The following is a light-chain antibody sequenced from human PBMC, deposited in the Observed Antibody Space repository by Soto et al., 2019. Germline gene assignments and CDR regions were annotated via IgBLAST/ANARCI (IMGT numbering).Light chain of an antibody. CDR1: QSVSSTY. CDR2: GAS. J-gene: IGKJ2*01. V-gene: IGKV3-20*01. CDR3: QRYDISPFP. Sequence: DIVLTQSPGTLSLSPGERATLSCRASQSVSSTYLAWYQQKPGQAPRLLIYGASSRATGIPDRFSGSGSATDFTLTISRLEPEDFAVYYCQRYDISPFPFGQGTKLEIK.